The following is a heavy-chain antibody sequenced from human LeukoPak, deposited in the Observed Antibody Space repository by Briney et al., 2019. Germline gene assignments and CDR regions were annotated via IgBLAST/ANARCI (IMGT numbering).Heavy chain of an antibody. J-gene: IGHJ4*02. CDR2: ISSDGSKK. CDR3: ARGSGNWRYDY. D-gene: IGHD1-20*01. Sequence: GGSLRLSCEVSGFTLSSYPIHWVRQAPGKGLEWVTVISSDGSKKYYADSVKDRFTISRNNSKNTLQLQLNNLRAEDTAVYYCARGSGNWRYDYWGQGTLVIVSS. CDR1: GFTLSSYP. V-gene: IGHV3-30*01.